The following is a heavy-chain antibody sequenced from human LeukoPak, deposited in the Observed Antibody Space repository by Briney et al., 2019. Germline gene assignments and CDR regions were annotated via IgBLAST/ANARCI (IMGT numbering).Heavy chain of an antibody. D-gene: IGHD3-10*01. J-gene: IGHJ5*02. V-gene: IGHV1-46*01. CDR2: INPSDGST. Sequence: ASVKASCKASGYTFASYYMHWVRQAPEQGLEWVGIINPSDGSTTYAQKFQGRVTVTRDTSTSTVYMELSSLRSEDTAVYYCARAGSYTDGFAPGGQEPLVTVSS. CDR1: GYTFASYY. CDR3: ARAGSYTDGFAP.